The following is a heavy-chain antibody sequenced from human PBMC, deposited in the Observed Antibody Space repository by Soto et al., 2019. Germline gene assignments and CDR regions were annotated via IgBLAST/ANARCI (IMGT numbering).Heavy chain of an antibody. CDR1: GFTFSSYA. D-gene: IGHD6-6*01. J-gene: IGHJ4*02. CDR3: AKLKYGGSSPPRRNFDY. CDR2: ISGSGGST. V-gene: IGHV3-23*01. Sequence: PGGSLRLSCAASGFTFSSYAMSWVRQAPGKGLEWVSAISGSGGSTYYADSVKGRFTISRDNSKNMLYLQMNSLRAEDTAVYYCAKLKYGGSSPPRRNFDYWGQGTLVTVSS.